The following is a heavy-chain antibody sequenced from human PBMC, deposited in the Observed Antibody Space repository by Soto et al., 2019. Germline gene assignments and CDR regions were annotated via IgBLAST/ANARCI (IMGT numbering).Heavy chain of an antibody. J-gene: IGHJ3*02. CDR1: GYSFTSYW. CDR2: IYPGDSDT. V-gene: IGHV5-51*07. CDR3: ARRRDGYNYLAFNI. D-gene: IGHD5-12*01. Sequence: GESLKISCKGSGYSFTSYWIGWVHQMPGKGLEWMGIIYPGDSDTRYSPSFQGQVTIAADKSMSTAYLQWSSLKASDTAMYYCARRRDGYNYLAFNIWGQGTKVTVSS.